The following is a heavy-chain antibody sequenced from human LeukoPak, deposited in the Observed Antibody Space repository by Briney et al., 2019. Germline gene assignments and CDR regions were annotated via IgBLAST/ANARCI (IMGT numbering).Heavy chain of an antibody. J-gene: IGHJ6*03. V-gene: IGHV1-2*02. CDR1: GYTFTGYY. CDR3: ARDLYQWLPSTRPRDYYYYMDV. D-gene: IGHD6-19*01. Sequence: ASVKVSCKASGYTFTGYYIHWVRQAPGQGLEYMGWINPNSGGTNYAQKFQGRVTMTRDTSISTAYMELGRLRSDDTAVYYCARDLYQWLPSTRPRDYYYYMDVWGEGTTVTVSS. CDR2: INPNSGGT.